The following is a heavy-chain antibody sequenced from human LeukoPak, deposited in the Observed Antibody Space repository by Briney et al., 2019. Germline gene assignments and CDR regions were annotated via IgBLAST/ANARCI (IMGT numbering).Heavy chain of an antibody. CDR3: ATLAAAGTG. CDR1: GGSISSYY. V-gene: IGHV4-34*01. CDR2: INHSGST. J-gene: IGHJ4*02. D-gene: IGHD6-13*01. Sequence: SETLSLTCTVSGGSISSYYWSWIRQPPGKGLEWIGEINHSGSTNYNPSLKSRVTISVDTSKNQFSLKLSSVTAADTAVYYCATLAAAGTGWGQGTLVTVSS.